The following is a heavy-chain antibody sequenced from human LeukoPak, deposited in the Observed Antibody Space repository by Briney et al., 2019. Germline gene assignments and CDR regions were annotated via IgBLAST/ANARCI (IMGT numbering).Heavy chain of an antibody. J-gene: IGHJ5*02. D-gene: IGHD6-25*01. CDR1: GYSFTSYW. V-gene: IGHV5-51*01. CDR3: ARLAGSSGWPNWFDP. Sequence: GESLKISCKGSGYSFTSYWIGWVRQMPGKGLEWMGIIYPGDSDTRYSPSFQGQVTISADKSISTAYLQWSSLKASDTAMYYCARLAGSSGWPNWFDPWGQGTLVTVSS. CDR2: IYPGDSDT.